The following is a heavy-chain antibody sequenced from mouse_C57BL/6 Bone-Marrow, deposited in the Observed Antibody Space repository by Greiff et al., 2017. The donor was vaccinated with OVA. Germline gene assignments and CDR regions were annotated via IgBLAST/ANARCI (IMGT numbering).Heavy chain of an antibody. V-gene: IGHV5-4*01. CDR1: GFTFSSYA. Sequence: EVKLVESGGGLVKPGGSLKLSCAASGFTFSSYAMSWVRQTPEKRLEWVATISDGGSYTYSPDNVKGRFTISRDNAKNNLYLQMSHLKSEDTAMYYCARDFYYYGPYYAMDYWGQGTSVTVSS. J-gene: IGHJ4*01. D-gene: IGHD1-1*01. CDR2: ISDGGSYT. CDR3: ARDFYYYGPYYAMDY.